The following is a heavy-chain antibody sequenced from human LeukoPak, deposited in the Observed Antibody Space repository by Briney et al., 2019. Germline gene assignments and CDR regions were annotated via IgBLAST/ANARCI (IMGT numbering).Heavy chain of an antibody. V-gene: IGHV1-46*01. J-gene: IGHJ5*02. Sequence: ASVKVSCKVSGYTLTELSMHWVRQAPGQGLEWMGIINPSGGSTSYAQKFQGRVTMTRDTSTSTVYMELSSLRSEDTAVYYCARATYSSSWYEGRFDPWGQGTLVTVSS. CDR1: GYTLTELS. CDR2: INPSGGST. CDR3: ARATYSSSWYEGRFDP. D-gene: IGHD6-13*01.